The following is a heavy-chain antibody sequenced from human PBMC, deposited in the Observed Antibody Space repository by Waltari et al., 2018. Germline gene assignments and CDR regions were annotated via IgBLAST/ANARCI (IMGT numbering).Heavy chain of an antibody. V-gene: IGHV3-21*01. CDR3: ASLTAVAGSVTPLDY. J-gene: IGHJ4*02. Sequence: EVQLVESGGGLVKPGGSLRLSCAASGFTFSSYSMTWVRQAQGKGREWVSSISSSSSYIYYADSVKGRFTISRDNAKKSLYLQMNSLRAEDTAVYYCASLTAVAGSVTPLDYWGQGTLVTVSS. D-gene: IGHD6-19*01. CDR1: GFTFSSYS. CDR2: ISSSSSYI.